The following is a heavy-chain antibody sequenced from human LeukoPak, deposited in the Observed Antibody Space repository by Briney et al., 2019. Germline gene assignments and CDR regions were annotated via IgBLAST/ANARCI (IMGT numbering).Heavy chain of an antibody. Sequence: GGSLRLSCAASGFTFSSYGMHWVHQAPGKGLEWVAVIWYDGSNKYYADSVKGRFTISRDNSKNTLYLQMNSLRAEDTAVYYCAKEGWLQFLDYWGQGTLVTVSS. CDR1: GFTFSSYG. J-gene: IGHJ4*02. V-gene: IGHV3-33*06. CDR3: AKEGWLQFLDY. CDR2: IWYDGSNK. D-gene: IGHD5-24*01.